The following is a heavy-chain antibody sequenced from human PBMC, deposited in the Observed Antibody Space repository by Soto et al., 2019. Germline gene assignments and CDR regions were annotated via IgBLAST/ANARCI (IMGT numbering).Heavy chain of an antibody. CDR1: GGTFSSYA. V-gene: IGHV1-69*06. Sequence: SVKVSCKASGGTFSSYAISWVRQAPGQGLEWMGGIIPIFGTANYAQKFQGRVTITADKSTSTAYMELSSLRSEDTAVYYCARRGDILTGSYYYYGMDVWGQGTTVTVSS. CDR3: ARRGDILTGSYYYYGMDV. D-gene: IGHD3-9*01. CDR2: IIPIFGTA. J-gene: IGHJ6*02.